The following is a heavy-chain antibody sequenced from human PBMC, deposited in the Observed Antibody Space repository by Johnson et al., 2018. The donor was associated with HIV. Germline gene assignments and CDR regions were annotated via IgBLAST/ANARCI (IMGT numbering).Heavy chain of an antibody. J-gene: IGHJ3*02. CDR3: AFLFLDAFDI. V-gene: IGHV3-30-3*01. CDR2: ITDDGSNT. CDR1: GFTFSTYA. Sequence: QVQLVESGGGVVQPGSSLRLSCAASGFTFSTYAMHWVRQAPGKGLEWVAGITDDGSNTYYADSVKGRFTISRDNSKNTLYLQMNSLRAEDTAVYYCAFLFLDAFDIWGQGTMVTVSS. D-gene: IGHD2-21*01.